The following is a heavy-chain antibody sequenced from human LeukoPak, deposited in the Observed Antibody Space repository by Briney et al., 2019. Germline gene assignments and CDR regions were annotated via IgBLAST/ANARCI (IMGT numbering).Heavy chain of an antibody. D-gene: IGHD3-10*01. CDR1: GGTFSFYA. CDR3: ARAVVVARGLMAYFDY. V-gene: IGHV1-69*04. Sequence: SVKVSCKASGGTFSFYAINWVRQAPGQGLEWMVRIIPIPGMANYAQKFQGRVTITADSSTSTAYMEVSSLRSDDTAVYYCARAVVVARGLMAYFDYWGQGTPVTVSS. CDR2: IIPIPGMA. J-gene: IGHJ4*02.